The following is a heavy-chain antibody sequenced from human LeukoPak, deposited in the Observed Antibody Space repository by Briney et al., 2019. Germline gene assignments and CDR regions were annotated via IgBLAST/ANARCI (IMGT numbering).Heavy chain of an antibody. CDR1: GFTFSRYG. CDR2: IWYDGNNR. Sequence: GGSLRLSCAASGFTFSRYGMHWVRQAPGKGLEWVAVIWYDGNNRQYVDSVKGRFTISRDNSKNTLYLQMNSLRADDTAVYYCARDFGFSPSSGYSFDYWGQGTLVTVSS. V-gene: IGHV3-33*01. J-gene: IGHJ4*02. D-gene: IGHD3-22*01. CDR3: ARDFGFSPSSGYSFDY.